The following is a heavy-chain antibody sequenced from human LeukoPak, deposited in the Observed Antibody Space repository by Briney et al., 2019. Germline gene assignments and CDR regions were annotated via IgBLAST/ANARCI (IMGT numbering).Heavy chain of an antibody. CDR1: GGSISSGGYY. D-gene: IGHD1-26*01. Sequence: PSETLSLTCTVSGGSISSGGYYWSWIRQHPGKGLEWIGYIYYSGSTYYNPSLKSRVTISVDTSKNQFSLKLSSVTAADTAVYYCARGLGVGSYEFDYWGQGTLVTVSS. V-gene: IGHV4-31*03. CDR3: ARGLGVGSYEFDY. J-gene: IGHJ4*02. CDR2: IYYSGST.